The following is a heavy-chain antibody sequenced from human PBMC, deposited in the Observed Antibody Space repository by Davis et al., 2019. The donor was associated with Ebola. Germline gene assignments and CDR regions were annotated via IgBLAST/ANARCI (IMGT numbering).Heavy chain of an antibody. V-gene: IGHV3-30*18. CDR2: ISNDGGKQ. J-gene: IGHJ4*02. Sequence: PGGSLRLSCEASGFSFSNYGMHWVRQAPGKGLEWVAVISNDGGKQHYADSVNGRFTISRDNAKNIVYLQMHSLRAEDTAIYYCAKDSLRTVYYFESWGQGTLVTVSS. D-gene: IGHD4-17*01. CDR1: GFSFSNYG. CDR3: AKDSLRTVYYFES.